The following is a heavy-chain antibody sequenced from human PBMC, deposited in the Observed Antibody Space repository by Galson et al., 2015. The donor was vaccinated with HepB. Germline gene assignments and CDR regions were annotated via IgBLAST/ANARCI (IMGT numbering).Heavy chain of an antibody. J-gene: IGHJ4*02. D-gene: IGHD6-13*01. CDR3: ARDFSLNWYPTDPGGYDY. CDR1: GYTFTSYG. Sequence: SCKASGYTFTSYGISWVRQAPGQGLEWMGWISAYNGNTNYAQKLQGRVTMTTDTSTSTAYMELRSLRSDDTAVYYCARDFSLNWYPTDPGGYDYWGQGTLVTVSS. CDR2: ISAYNGNT. V-gene: IGHV1-18*01.